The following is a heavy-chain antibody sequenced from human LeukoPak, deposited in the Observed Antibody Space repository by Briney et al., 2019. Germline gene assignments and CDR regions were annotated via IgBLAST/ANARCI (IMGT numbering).Heavy chain of an antibody. V-gene: IGHV4-34*01. CDR1: GGSFSGYY. CDR2: INHSGST. CDR3: ARGVDSSGWTPRYYYYDMDV. J-gene: IGHJ6*02. Sequence: PSETLSLTCAVYGGSFSGYYWSWIRQPPGKGLEWIGEINHSGSTNYNPSLKSRVTISVDTSKNQFSLKLSSVTAADTAVYYCARGVDSSGWTPRYYYYDMDVWGQGTTVTVSS. D-gene: IGHD6-19*01.